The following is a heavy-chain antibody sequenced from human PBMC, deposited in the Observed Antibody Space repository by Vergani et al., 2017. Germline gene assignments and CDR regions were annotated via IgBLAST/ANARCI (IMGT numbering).Heavy chain of an antibody. CDR2: SHYSGRT. CDR3: ARAAPRYREVYYYYMDV. J-gene: IGHJ6*03. D-gene: IGHD5-18*01. V-gene: IGHV4-59*01. CDR1: GGSISSYY. Sequence: QVQLQESGPGLVKPSETLSLTCTVSGGSISSYYWSWIRQPPGKGLEWIGYSHYSGRTNYNPALKSQVTISVDKSKNQFSLKVSSVTAADTAVYYCARAAPRYREVYYYYMDVWGKGTTGTVSS.